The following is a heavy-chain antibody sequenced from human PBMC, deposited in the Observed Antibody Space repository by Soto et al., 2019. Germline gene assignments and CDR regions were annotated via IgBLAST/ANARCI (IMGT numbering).Heavy chain of an antibody. Sequence: PSETLSLTCAVSGGSISSGGYSWSWIRQPPGKGLEWIGYIYHSGSTYYNPSLKSRFTISVDRSKTQFSLKLSSVTAADTAVYYCARSSGFGEDNSPLGKRKRFDPWGQGTLVTVPQ. CDR1: GGSISSGGYS. CDR2: IYHSGST. J-gene: IGHJ5*02. CDR3: ARSSGFGEDNSPLGKRKRFDP. D-gene: IGHD3-3*01. V-gene: IGHV4-30-2*01.